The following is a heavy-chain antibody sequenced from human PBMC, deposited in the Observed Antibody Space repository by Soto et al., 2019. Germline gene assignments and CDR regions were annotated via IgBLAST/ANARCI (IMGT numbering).Heavy chain of an antibody. V-gene: IGHV1-8*01. J-gene: IGHJ6*03. CDR1: GYTFTSYD. Sequence: ASVKVSCKASGYTFTSYDINWVRQATGQGLEWMGWMNPNSGNTGYAQKFQGRVTMTRNTSISTAYMELSSLRSEDTAVYYCARGTVTTGVIYYYYMDVWGKGTTVTVSS. D-gene: IGHD4-17*01. CDR3: ARGTVTTGVIYYYYMDV. CDR2: MNPNSGNT.